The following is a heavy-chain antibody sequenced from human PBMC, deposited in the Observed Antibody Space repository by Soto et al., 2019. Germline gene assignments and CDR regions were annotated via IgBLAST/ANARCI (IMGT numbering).Heavy chain of an antibody. CDR2: IYHSGST. Sequence: PSETLSLTCAVSGGSISSNKWWSWVRQPPGKGLEWIGEIYHSGSTNYNPSLKSRVTISVDKSKNQFSLKLTSVTAADTSVYYCARDKITGLFDYWGQGTLVTVSS. CDR3: ARDKITGLFDY. CDR1: GGSISSNKW. V-gene: IGHV4-4*02. D-gene: IGHD2-8*02. J-gene: IGHJ4*02.